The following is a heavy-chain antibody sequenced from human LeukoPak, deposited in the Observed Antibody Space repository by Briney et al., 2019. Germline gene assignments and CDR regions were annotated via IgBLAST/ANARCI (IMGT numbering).Heavy chain of an antibody. J-gene: IGHJ4*02. V-gene: IGHV1-18*01. CDR1: GYTFTSYG. CDR2: ISAYNGNT. CDR3: ARDITPPYYDFWSGQTGGNGY. Sequence: ASVKVSCKASGYTFTSYGISWVRQAPGQGLEWMGWISAYNGNTNYAQKLQGRVTMTTDTSTSTAYMELRSLRSDDTAVYYCARDITPPYYDFWSGQTGGNGYWGQGTLVTVSS. D-gene: IGHD3-3*01.